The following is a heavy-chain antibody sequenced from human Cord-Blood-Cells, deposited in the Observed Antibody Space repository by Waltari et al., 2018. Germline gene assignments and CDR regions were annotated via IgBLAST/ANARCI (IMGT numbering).Heavy chain of an antibody. D-gene: IGHD6-13*01. CDR1: GGSFSGYY. V-gene: IGHV4-34*01. CDR3: ARRRAYSSSCLFDY. Sequence: QVQLQQWGAGLLKPSETLSLTCAVYGGSFSGYYWSWIRQPPGKGLEWIGESNQSGSTNYIASLKSQVTISVDTSKDQFSLKLSSVTAADTVVYYCARRRAYSSSCLFDYWGQRTRVTVSS. CDR2: SNQSGST. J-gene: IGHJ4*02.